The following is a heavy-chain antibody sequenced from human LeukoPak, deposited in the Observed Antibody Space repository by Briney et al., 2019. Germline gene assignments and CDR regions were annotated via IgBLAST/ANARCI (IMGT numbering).Heavy chain of an antibody. CDR1: GYTFTGYY. D-gene: IGHD3-22*01. V-gene: IGHV1-2*02. CDR3: ARVYHYYDSIPTPFDP. Sequence: ASVKVSCKASGYTFTGYYMHWVRQAPGQGLEWMGWINPNSGGTNYAQKFQGRVTMTRDTSISTAYMELSRLRSDDTAVYYCARVYHYYDSIPTPFDPWGQGTLVTVSS. CDR2: INPNSGGT. J-gene: IGHJ5*02.